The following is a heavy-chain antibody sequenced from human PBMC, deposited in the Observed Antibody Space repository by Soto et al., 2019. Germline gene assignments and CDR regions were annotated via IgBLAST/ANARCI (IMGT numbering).Heavy chain of an antibody. J-gene: IGHJ4*02. CDR1: GYSFTSYW. D-gene: IGHD3-22*01. CDR3: ARLRGSYYYDSSGSPPDY. Sequence: PGESLKISCKGSGYSFTSYWISWVRQMPGKGLEWMGRIDPSDSYTNYSPSFQGHVTISADKSISTAYLQWSSLKASDTAMYYCARLRGSYYYDSSGSPPDYWGQGTLVTVSS. V-gene: IGHV5-10-1*01. CDR2: IDPSDSYT.